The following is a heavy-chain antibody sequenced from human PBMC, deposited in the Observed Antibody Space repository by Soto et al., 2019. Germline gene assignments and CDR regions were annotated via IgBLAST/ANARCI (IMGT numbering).Heavy chain of an antibody. CDR1: GFSLSTSGVG. V-gene: IGHV2-5*02. J-gene: IGHJ6*02. Sequence: QITLKESGPTLVKPTQTLTLTCTFSGFSLSTSGVGVGWIRQPPGKALEWLALIYWDDDKRYSPSLKSRLTITKDTSKNQVVLTMTNMDHVDTATYYCAHSGDYGSGSYYLGPYFSYYYGMDVWGQGTTVTVSS. D-gene: IGHD3-10*01. CDR2: IYWDDDK. CDR3: AHSGDYGSGSYYLGPYFSYYYGMDV.